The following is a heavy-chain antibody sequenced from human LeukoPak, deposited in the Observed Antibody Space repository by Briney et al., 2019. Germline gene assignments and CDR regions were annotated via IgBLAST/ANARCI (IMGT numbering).Heavy chain of an antibody. D-gene: IGHD2-15*01. CDR1: GYTFTGYY. CDR3: ARDPNPPYCSGGSCFPDGNYFDY. J-gene: IGHJ4*02. V-gene: IGHV1-2*02. Sequence: ASVKVSCKASGYTFTGYYMHWVRQAPGQGLEWMGWINPNSGGTNYAQKFQGRVTMTRDTSISTAYMELSRLRSDDTAVYYCARDPNPPYCSGGSCFPDGNYFDYWGQGTLVTVSS. CDR2: INPNSGGT.